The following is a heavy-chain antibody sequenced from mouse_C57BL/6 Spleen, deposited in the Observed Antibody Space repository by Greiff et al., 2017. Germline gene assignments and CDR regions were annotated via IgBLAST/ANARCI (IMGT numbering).Heavy chain of an antibody. CDR2: INPNNGGT. Sequence: EVKLQQSGPELVKPGASVKIPCKASGYTFTDYNMDWVKQSHGKSLEWIGDINPNNGGTTYNQKFKGKATFTIYKSSRTTYMELRSLTSEDTAVYYCARQLRLRGAMDYWGQGTSVTVSS. CDR3: ARQLRLRGAMDY. D-gene: IGHD3-2*02. V-gene: IGHV1-18*01. CDR1: GYTFTDYN. J-gene: IGHJ4*01.